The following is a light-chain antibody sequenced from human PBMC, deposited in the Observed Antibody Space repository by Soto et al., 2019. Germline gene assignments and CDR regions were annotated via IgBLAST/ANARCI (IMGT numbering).Light chain of an antibody. CDR1: QSFSSSY. CDR3: QQYHTSPIT. Sequence: ENVLTQSPGTLSLSPGDRATLSCMASQSFSSSYLAWYQQKPGQAPRLLIYGASIRATGIPDRFSGSGSGTDFTLTISRLEHEDFAVYYCQQYHTSPITFGQGTRLEIK. J-gene: IGKJ5*01. V-gene: IGKV3-20*01. CDR2: GAS.